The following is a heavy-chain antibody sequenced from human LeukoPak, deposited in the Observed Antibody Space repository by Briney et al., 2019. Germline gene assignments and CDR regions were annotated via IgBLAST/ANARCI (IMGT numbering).Heavy chain of an antibody. D-gene: IGHD3-3*01. J-gene: IGHJ5*02. V-gene: IGHV3-23*01. Sequence: GGSLRLSCAASGFTFSSYAMSWVRQAPGKGLEWVSAISGSGGSTYYADSVKGRFTISRDNSKNTLYLQMNSLRAEDTAVYYCARDESTIFGVVTNWFDPWGQGTLVTVSS. CDR1: GFTFSSYA. CDR3: ARDESTIFGVVTNWFDP. CDR2: ISGSGGST.